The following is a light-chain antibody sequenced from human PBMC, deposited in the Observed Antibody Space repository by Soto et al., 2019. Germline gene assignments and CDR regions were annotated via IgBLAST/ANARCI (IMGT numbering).Light chain of an antibody. V-gene: IGKV3D-15*01. CDR1: QSVDND. CDR3: QQYNNCPLT. J-gene: IGKJ4*01. Sequence: EIVMTQSPATLSVSPGDRATLSCRASQSVDNDLAWYQQKPGQPPRLLIYDASTRATGIPARFSGSQSGTEFTLTISSLLSEDFAVYFCQQYNNCPLTFGGGTKVETK. CDR2: DAS.